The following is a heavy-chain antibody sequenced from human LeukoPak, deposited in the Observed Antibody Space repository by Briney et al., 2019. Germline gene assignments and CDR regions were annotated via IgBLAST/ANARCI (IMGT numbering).Heavy chain of an antibody. CDR3: ARENGSGSRGLDF. J-gene: IGHJ4*02. CDR2: INHSGST. D-gene: IGHD3-10*01. V-gene: IGHV4-34*01. CDR1: GGSFSGYY. Sequence: SETLSLTCAVYGGSFSGYYWSWIRQPPGKGQEWIGEINHSGSTNYNPSLKSRVTISVDTSKNQFSLKLSSVTAADTAVYYCARENGSGSRGLDFWGQGTLVTVSS.